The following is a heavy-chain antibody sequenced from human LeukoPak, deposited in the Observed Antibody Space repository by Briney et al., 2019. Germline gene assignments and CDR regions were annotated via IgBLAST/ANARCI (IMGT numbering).Heavy chain of an antibody. V-gene: IGHV3-7*04. CDR3: ARGYCDRTDCYGAPDS. D-gene: IGHD2-2*01. J-gene: IGHJ1*01. Sequence: GGALRLSCAPSVFSLSTYWMNWVRPAPNKGRGWVANIKADGDEKHYVHSVRGRLTIPRDNATNQVFLQINSLRVDDTAVYYCARGYCDRTDCYGAPDSWGQGTLLTVSS. CDR1: VFSLSTYW. CDR2: IKADGDEK.